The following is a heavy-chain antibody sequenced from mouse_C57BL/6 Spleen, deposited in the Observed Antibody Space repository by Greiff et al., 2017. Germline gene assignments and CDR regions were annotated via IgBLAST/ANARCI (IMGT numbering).Heavy chain of an antibody. V-gene: IGHV1-81*01. CDR2: IYPRSGNT. Sequence: VQLQQSGAELARPGASVKLSCKASGYTFTSYGISWVKQRTGQGLEWIGEIYPRSGNTYYNEKFKGKDTLTADKSSSTAYMELRSLTSEDSAVYFCAGYYDYDRDLPWFAYWGQGTLVTVSA. CDR3: AGYYDYDRDLPWFAY. J-gene: IGHJ3*01. CDR1: GYTFTSYG. D-gene: IGHD2-4*01.